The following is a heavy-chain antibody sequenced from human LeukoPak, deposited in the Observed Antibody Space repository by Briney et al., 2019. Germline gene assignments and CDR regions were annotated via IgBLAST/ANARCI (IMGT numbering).Heavy chain of an antibody. V-gene: IGHV4-59*12. CDR1: GGSISSYY. CDR2: IYSSGST. J-gene: IGHJ4*02. D-gene: IGHD3-16*01. CDR3: ARDPSTFYFDY. Sequence: SETLSLTCTVSGGSISSYYWSWIRQPPGKGLEWIGYIYSSGSTDYNPSLKSRVTISVDTSKSQVSLKLSSVTAADTAIYYCARDPSTFYFDYWGQGALVTVSS.